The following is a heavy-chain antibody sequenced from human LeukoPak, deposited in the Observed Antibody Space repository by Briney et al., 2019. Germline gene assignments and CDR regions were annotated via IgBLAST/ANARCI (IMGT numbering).Heavy chain of an antibody. CDR3: AKGDSGSYFYIGIDY. J-gene: IGHJ4*02. CDR2: ISYDGKYE. D-gene: IGHD1-26*01. CDR1: GFTFSSYG. V-gene: IGHV3-30*18. Sequence: PGGSLRLSCAASGFTFSSYGMHWVRQAPGKGLEWVAVISYDGKYEYYADPVKGRFSISRDNSKNTLYVQMSRLRAEDTAVYYCAKGDSGSYFYIGIDYWGQGTPVTVSS.